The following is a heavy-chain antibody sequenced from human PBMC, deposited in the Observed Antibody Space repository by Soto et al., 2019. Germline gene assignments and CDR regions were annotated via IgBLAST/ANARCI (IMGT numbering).Heavy chain of an antibody. CDR1: GGSIISYY. D-gene: IGHD5-12*01. J-gene: IGHJ4*02. Sequence: PSETLSLTCTVSGGSIISYYWSWILQPPWKGLEWIGYIYYSGSTNYNPSLKSRVTISVDTSKNQFSLKLSSVTAADTAVYYCARMWGYSGYEWTGDDYWGQGTLVTVSS. CDR3: ARMWGYSGYEWTGDDY. CDR2: IYYSGST. V-gene: IGHV4-59*08.